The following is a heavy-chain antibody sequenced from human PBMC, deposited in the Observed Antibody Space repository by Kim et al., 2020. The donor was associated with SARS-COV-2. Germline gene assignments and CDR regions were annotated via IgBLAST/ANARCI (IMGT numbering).Heavy chain of an antibody. V-gene: IGHV1-69*13. CDR3: ATRLVGAYYLDY. CDR2: IIPIFGSA. Sequence: SVKVSCKASGGTFSSYAISWVRQAPGQGLEWMGGIIPIFGSANYAQKFQGRVTITADESTSTAYMELSSLRSEDTAVYYCATRLVGAYYLDYWGQGALVTVSS. CDR1: GGTFSSYA. D-gene: IGHD1-26*01. J-gene: IGHJ4*02.